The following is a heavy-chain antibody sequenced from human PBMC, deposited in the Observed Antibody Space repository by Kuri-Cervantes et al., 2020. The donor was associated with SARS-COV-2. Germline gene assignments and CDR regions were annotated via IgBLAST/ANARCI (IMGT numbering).Heavy chain of an antibody. D-gene: IGHD2-21*02. CDR1: GYSFTSYW. CDR2: IDPSDSYT. CDR3: ARLRICGGDCSPSFDY. J-gene: IGHJ4*02. V-gene: IGHV5-10-1*01. Sequence: GESLKISCKGSGYSFTSYWISWVRQMPGKGLEWIGRIDPSDSYTNYSPSFQGHVTISADKSISTAYLQWSSLKASDTAMYYCARLRICGGDCSPSFDYWGQGTLVTVSS.